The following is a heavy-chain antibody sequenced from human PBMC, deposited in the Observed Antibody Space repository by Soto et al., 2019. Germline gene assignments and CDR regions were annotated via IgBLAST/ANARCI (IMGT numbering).Heavy chain of an antibody. V-gene: IGHV4-31*03. D-gene: IGHD3-3*01. CDR2: IYCSGST. Sequence: SETLSLTCTVSGGSISSGGYYWSWIRQHPGRGLEWIGYIYCSGSTYYNPSLKSRVTISVDTSKNQFSLKLSSVTAADTAVYYCARAAYYDFWSGPSSGGMDVWDQGTTVTVSS. J-gene: IGHJ6*02. CDR3: ARAAYYDFWSGPSSGGMDV. CDR1: GGSISSGGYY.